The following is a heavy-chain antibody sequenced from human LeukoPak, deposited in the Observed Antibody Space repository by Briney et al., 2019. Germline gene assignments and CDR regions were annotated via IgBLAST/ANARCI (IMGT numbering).Heavy chain of an antibody. CDR2: AHSSGSR. CDR3: AREAVDYGSGSLDY. Sequence: PSETLSLTCSVSGAPIGSSYWSWIRQPAGKGLEWIGRAHSSGSRNYIPSIKSRVTMSVDTYKNQLSLKLNTVTAADTAMYYCAREAVDYGSGSLDYWGQGILVTVSS. D-gene: IGHD3-10*01. J-gene: IGHJ4*02. CDR1: GAPIGSSY. V-gene: IGHV4-4*07.